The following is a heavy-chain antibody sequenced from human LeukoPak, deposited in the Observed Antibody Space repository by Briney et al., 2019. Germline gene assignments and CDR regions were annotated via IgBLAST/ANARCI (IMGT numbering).Heavy chain of an antibody. V-gene: IGHV4-34*01. CDR1: GGSFSGYY. J-gene: IGHJ3*02. Sequence: SETLSLTCAVYGGSFSGYYWSWIRQPPGKGLEWIGEINHSGSTNYNPSLKSRVTISVDTSKNQFSLKLSSVTAADTAVYYCASLSIMVRGVGDAFDIWGQGTMVTVPS. D-gene: IGHD3-10*01. CDR2: INHSGST. CDR3: ASLSIMVRGVGDAFDI.